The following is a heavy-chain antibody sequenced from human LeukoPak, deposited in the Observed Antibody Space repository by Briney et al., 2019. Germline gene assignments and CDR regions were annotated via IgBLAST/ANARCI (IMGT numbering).Heavy chain of an antibody. CDR3: ARAAHDFWSGYSYYFDY. CDR1: GGSFSGYY. CDR2: INHSGST. V-gene: IGHV4-34*01. J-gene: IGHJ4*02. Sequence: SETLSLTCAVYGGSFSGYYWSWIRLPPGKGLEWIGEINHSGSTNYNPSLKSRVTISVDTSKNQFSLKLSSVTAADTAVYYCARAAHDFWSGYSYYFDYWGQGTLVTVSS. D-gene: IGHD3-3*01.